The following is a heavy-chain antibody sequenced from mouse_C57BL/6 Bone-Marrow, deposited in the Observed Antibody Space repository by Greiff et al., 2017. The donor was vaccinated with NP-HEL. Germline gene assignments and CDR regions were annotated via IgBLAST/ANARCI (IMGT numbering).Heavy chain of an antibody. CDR1: GYTFTSYW. Sequence: QVQLQQPGAELVMPGASVKLSCKASGYTFTSYWMHWVKQRPGQGLEWIGEIDPSDSYTNYNQKFKGKSTLTVDKSSSTAYMRLSSLTSEDSAVYCCARKGWDYYDSSLAYWGQGTTLTVSS. D-gene: IGHD1-1*01. J-gene: IGHJ2*01. CDR2: IDPSDSYT. CDR3: ARKGWDYYDSSLAY. V-gene: IGHV1-69*01.